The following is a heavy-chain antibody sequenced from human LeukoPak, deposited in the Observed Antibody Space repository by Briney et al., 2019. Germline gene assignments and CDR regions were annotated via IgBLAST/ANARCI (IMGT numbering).Heavy chain of an antibody. CDR1: GFSFTDAW. CDR3: ARDPPDDAFDI. V-gene: IGHV3-30-3*01. CDR2: ISYDGSNK. Sequence: SGGSLRLSCAASGFSFTDAWMTWVRQAPGKGLEWVAVISYDGSNKDYADSVKGRFTISRDNSRNTLYLQMNSLRAEDTAVYYCARDPPDDAFDIWGQGTMVTVSS. J-gene: IGHJ3*02.